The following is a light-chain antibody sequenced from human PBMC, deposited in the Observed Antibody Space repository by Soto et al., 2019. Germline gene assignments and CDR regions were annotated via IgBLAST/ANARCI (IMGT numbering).Light chain of an antibody. CDR2: EVS. CDR3: CSYAGSSTYV. J-gene: IGLJ1*01. V-gene: IGLV2-23*02. Sequence: QSALTQPASVSGSPGQSITISCTGTSSDVGSYNLVSWYQQHPGKAPKLMIYEVSKRPSGVSNRVSGSKSGNTASLTISGLQAEDEADYYCCSYAGSSTYVFGSGTTLTVL. CDR1: SSDVGSYNL.